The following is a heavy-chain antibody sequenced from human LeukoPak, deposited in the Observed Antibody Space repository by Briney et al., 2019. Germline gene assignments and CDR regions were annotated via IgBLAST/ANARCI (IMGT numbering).Heavy chain of an antibody. Sequence: ASVKVSCKASGYTFTSYYMHWVRQAPGQGLEWMGIINPSGGSTSYAQKFQGRVTMTRDTSTSTVYMELSSLRSDDTAVYYCAREHPEGGYLRDPYPFDFWGQGTLVTVSS. J-gene: IGHJ4*02. CDR2: INPSGGST. CDR3: AREHPEGGYLRDPYPFDF. D-gene: IGHD5-18*01. CDR1: GYTFTSYY. V-gene: IGHV1-46*01.